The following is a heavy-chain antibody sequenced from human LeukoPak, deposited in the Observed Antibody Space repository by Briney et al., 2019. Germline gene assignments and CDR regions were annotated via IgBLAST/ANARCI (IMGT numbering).Heavy chain of an antibody. CDR1: GGSFSGYY. Sequence: PSETLSLTCAVYGGSFSGYYWSWLRQPPGKGLEWFGEINHSGSTNYNPSLKSRVTISVDTSKNQFSLKLSSVAAADTAVYYCARGGRDGYNYYYYYYMDVWGKGTTVTVSS. CDR2: INHSGST. D-gene: IGHD5-24*01. V-gene: IGHV4-34*01. J-gene: IGHJ6*03. CDR3: ARGGRDGYNYYYYYYMDV.